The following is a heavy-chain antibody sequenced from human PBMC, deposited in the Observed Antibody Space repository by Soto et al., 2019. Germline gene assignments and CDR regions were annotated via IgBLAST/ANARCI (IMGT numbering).Heavy chain of an antibody. V-gene: IGHV1-69*13. CDR2: IIPIFGTA. D-gene: IGHD2-2*01. CDR3: ARVVVLVPAAMPPHGMDV. J-gene: IGHJ6*02. Sequence: GASVKVSCKASGGTFSSYAISWVRQAPGQGLEWMGGIIPIFGTANYAQKFQGRVTITADESTSTAYMELSSLRSEDTAVYYCARVVVLVPAAMPPHGMDVWGQGTTVTVSS. CDR1: GGTFSSYA.